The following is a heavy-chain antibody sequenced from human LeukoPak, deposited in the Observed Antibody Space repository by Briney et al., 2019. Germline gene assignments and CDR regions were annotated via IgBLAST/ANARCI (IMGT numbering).Heavy chain of an antibody. CDR2: INKDGGGI. CDR1: GFPFSNSW. V-gene: IGHV3-7*03. CDR3: AGGNSMDV. J-gene: IGHJ6*04. D-gene: IGHD1/OR15-1a*01. Sequence: PGGSLRLSCAVSGFPFSNSWMYWVRQAPGKGLEGVANINKDGGGISYVDSVRGRFIISRDNARNSLYLQMNSLRVEDTAVYFCAGGNSMDVWGKETAVTVSS.